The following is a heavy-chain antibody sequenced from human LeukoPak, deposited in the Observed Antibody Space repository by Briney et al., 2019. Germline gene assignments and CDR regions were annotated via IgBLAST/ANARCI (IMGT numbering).Heavy chain of an antibody. CDR1: GFTFDDYA. V-gene: IGHV3-43D*03. CDR2: ISWDGGST. J-gene: IGHJ4*02. Sequence: GGSLRLSCAASGFTFDDYAMHWVRQAPGKGLEWVSLISWDGGSTYYADSVKGRFTISRDNSKNSLYLQMNSLRAEDTALYYCAKDSDYSGSYFDYWGQGTLVTVSS. CDR3: AKDSDYSGSYFDY. D-gene: IGHD1-26*01.